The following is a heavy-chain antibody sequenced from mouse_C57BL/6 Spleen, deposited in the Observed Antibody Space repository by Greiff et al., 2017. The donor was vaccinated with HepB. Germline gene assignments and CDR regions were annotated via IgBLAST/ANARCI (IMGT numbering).Heavy chain of an antibody. J-gene: IGHJ4*01. CDR3: ARETGTVMDY. D-gene: IGHD4-1*01. Sequence: VQLKESGPGLVKPSQSLSLTCSVTGYSIPSGYYWNWIRQFPGNKLEWMGYISYDGSNNYNPSLKNRISITRDTSKNQFFLKLNSVTTEDTATYYCARETGTVMDYWGQGTSVTVSS. V-gene: IGHV3-6*01. CDR2: ISYDGSN. CDR1: GYSIPSGYY.